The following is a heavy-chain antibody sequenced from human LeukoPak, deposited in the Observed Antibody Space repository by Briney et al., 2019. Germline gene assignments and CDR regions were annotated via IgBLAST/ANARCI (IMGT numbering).Heavy chain of an antibody. Sequence: ASVKVSCKASGYTFTSYGISWVRQAPGQGLEWMGWISAYNGNPNYAQKLQGRVTMTTDTSTSTAYMELRSLRSDDTAVYYCARDLPVTLVRERFDYWGQGTLVTVSS. J-gene: IGHJ4*02. V-gene: IGHV1-18*04. CDR3: ARDLPVTLVRERFDY. D-gene: IGHD1-1*01. CDR1: GYTFTSYG. CDR2: ISAYNGNP.